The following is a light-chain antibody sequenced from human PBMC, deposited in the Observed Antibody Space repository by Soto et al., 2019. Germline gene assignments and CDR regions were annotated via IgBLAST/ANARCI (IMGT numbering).Light chain of an antibody. Sequence: EFVLTQSPGKLSLSPGERATLSCRASQSISSSFFAWYQQKPDQAPSLLIYGASSRDTGIPDRISGSGSGTDFTLTISRLEPEYFAVYYCQQYGSSPTVTFGRGTKVEIK. CDR1: QSISSSF. CDR2: GAS. V-gene: IGKV3-20*01. J-gene: IGKJ4*01. CDR3: QQYGSSPTVT.